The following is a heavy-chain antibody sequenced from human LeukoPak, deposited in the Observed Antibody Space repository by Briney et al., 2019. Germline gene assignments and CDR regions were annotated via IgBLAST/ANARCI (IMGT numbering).Heavy chain of an antibody. CDR1: GFTLDDYA. V-gene: IGHV3-9*01. CDR3: AKAYDFWSGYPDY. J-gene: IGHJ4*02. CDR2: ISWYRGSI. Sequence: GGSLRLSCAASGFTLDDYAMHGVRQAPGRGLEGVSGISWYRGSIVCGDSVGGLFTISRDNAKNSMYLQMNSLRAEDTALYYCAKAYDFWSGYPDYWGQGTLVTVSS. D-gene: IGHD3-3*01.